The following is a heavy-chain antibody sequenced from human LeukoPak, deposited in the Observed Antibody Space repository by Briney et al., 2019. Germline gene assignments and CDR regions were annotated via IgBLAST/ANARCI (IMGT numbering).Heavy chain of an antibody. V-gene: IGHV4-39*07. CDR2: IYYSGST. CDR3: ARTGQELGHTIYFDY. CDR1: GGSISSSSYY. Sequence: SETLSLTCTVSGGSISSSSYYWGWIRQPPGKGLEWIGSIYYSGSTYYNPSLKSRVTISVDTSKNQFSLKLSSVTAADTAGYYCARTGQELGHTIYFDYWGQGALVTVSS. D-gene: IGHD7-27*01. J-gene: IGHJ4*02.